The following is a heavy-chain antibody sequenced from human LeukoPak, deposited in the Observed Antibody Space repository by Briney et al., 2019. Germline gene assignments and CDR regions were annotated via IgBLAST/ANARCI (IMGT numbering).Heavy chain of an antibody. CDR3: AKDPVDSSIAALWLNDAFDI. D-gene: IGHD6-6*01. CDR1: GFTFRNYG. CDR2: IRYDGSNK. Sequence: PGGSLRLSCAASGFTFRNYGLSWVRQAPGKGLEWVAFIRYDGSNKYYADSVKGRFTISRDNSKNTLYLQMNSLRAEDTAVYYCAKDPVDSSIAALWLNDAFDIWGQGTMVTVSS. J-gene: IGHJ3*02. V-gene: IGHV3-30*02.